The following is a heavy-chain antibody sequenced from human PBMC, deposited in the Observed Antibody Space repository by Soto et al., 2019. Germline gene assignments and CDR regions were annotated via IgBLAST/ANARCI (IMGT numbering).Heavy chain of an antibody. V-gene: IGHV3-66*04. D-gene: IGHD5-18*01. Sequence: EVQLVESGGGLVQPGGSLRLSCAASGVTVSSNYMSWVRQAPGKGLEWVSVIYSGGSTYYADSVKGRFTISRDNSKNTLYLQMNILRAEVTAVYYCARHGYNYGGGYFDYWGQGTLVTVSS. CDR3: ARHGYNYGGGYFDY. CDR1: GVTVSSNY. CDR2: IYSGGST. J-gene: IGHJ4*02.